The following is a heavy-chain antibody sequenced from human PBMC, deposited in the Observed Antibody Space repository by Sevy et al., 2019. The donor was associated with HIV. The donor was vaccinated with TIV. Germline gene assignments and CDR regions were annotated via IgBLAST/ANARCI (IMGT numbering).Heavy chain of an antibody. CDR2: IYTSGST. Sequence: SETLSLTCTVSGGSISSYYWSWIRHPAGKGLEWIGRIYTSGSTNYNPSLKSRVTMSVDTSKNQFSLKLSSVTAADTAVYYCARNTQGIVSQADWFDPWGQGTLVTVSS. CDR1: GGSISSYY. CDR3: ARNTQGIVSQADWFDP. V-gene: IGHV4-4*07. D-gene: IGHD3-22*01. J-gene: IGHJ5*02.